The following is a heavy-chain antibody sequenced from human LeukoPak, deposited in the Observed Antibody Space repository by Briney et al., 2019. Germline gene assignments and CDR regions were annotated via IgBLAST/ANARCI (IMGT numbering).Heavy chain of an antibody. CDR2: IYDSGST. CDR1: GGSISSYY. V-gene: IGHV4-59*12. CDR3: AREIRLYCSGGSCYGLDY. J-gene: IGHJ4*02. Sequence: SETLSLTCTVSGGSISSYYWSWIRQPPGKGLEWIGFIYDSGSTNYNPSLKSRVTISVDTSKNQFSLKLSSVTAADTAVYYCAREIRLYCSGGSCYGLDYWGQGTLVTVSS. D-gene: IGHD2-15*01.